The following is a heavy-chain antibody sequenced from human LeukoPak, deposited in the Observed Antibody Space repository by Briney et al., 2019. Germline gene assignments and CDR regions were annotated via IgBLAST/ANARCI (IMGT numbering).Heavy chain of an antibody. V-gene: IGHV1-2*02. Sequence: ASVKVSCKASGYTFTGYYMHWVRQAPGQGLEWMGWINPNSGGTNYAQKFQGRVTMTRDTSISTAYMELSRLTSDDTAVYYCARAGYDFWSGSDAFDIWGQGTMVTVSS. CDR2: INPNSGGT. J-gene: IGHJ3*02. CDR3: ARAGYDFWSGSDAFDI. CDR1: GYTFTGYY. D-gene: IGHD3-3*01.